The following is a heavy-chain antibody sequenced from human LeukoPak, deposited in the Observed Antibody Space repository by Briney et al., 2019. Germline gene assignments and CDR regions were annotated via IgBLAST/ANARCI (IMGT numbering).Heavy chain of an antibody. CDR2: IYTSGNT. D-gene: IGHD3-22*01. CDR1: GGSISSGSYY. CDR3: ARVMYDSSGYYYVPDACDI. Sequence: SQTLSLTCTASGGSISSGSYYWSWIRQPAGKGLEWNGRIYTSGNTNYNPSLKSRVTISVDTSKNQFSLKLSSVTAADTAVYYCARVMYDSSGYYYVPDACDIWGQGTMVTVSS. J-gene: IGHJ3*02. V-gene: IGHV4-61*02.